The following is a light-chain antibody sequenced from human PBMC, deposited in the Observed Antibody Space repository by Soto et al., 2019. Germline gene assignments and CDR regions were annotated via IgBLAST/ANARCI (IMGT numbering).Light chain of an antibody. J-gene: IGLJ3*02. CDR1: SSDVASYNF. Sequence: QSALTQPASVSGSPGQSITMSCTGTSSDVASYNFVSWFQLHPGKAPKLMIYEVTNRPSGVSYRSSGSKSGNTASLTISGLQPEDEADYYCSSFTTTNTWVFGTGTKLTVL. CDR2: EVT. CDR3: SSFTTTNTWV. V-gene: IGLV2-14*01.